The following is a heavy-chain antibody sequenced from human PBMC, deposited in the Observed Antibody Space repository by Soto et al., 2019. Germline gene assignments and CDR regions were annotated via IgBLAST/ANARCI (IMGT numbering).Heavy chain of an antibody. D-gene: IGHD5-18*01. Sequence: PGGSLRLSCAASGFTFSTYWMNWVRQSPGKGLEWAANINQDGSEQYYVDSVKGRFTISRDNARNSLYLQMNSLRAGDTAVYFCARDPDTALVSLYNWFDSWGQGTLVTVSS. J-gene: IGHJ5*02. CDR3: ARDPDTALVSLYNWFDS. V-gene: IGHV3-7*05. CDR1: GFTFSTYW. CDR2: INQDGSEQ.